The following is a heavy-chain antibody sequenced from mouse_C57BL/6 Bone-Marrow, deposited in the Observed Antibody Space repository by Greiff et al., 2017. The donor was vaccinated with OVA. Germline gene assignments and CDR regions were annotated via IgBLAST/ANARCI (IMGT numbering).Heavy chain of an antibody. D-gene: IGHD2-4*01. CDR2: IYPGGGYT. J-gene: IGHJ1*03. CDR1: GYTFTNYW. CDR3: ARLDYDGGPWYFDV. V-gene: IGHV1-63*01. Sequence: VKLVESGAELVRPETSVKMSCKASGYTFTNYWIGWAKQRPGHGLEWIGDIYPGGGYTNYNEKFKGKATLTADKSSSTAYMQFSSLTSEDSAIYYCARLDYDGGPWYFDVWGTGTTVTVSS.